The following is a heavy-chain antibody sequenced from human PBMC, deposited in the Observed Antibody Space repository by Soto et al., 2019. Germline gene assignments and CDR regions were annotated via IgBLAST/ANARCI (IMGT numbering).Heavy chain of an antibody. V-gene: IGHV3-66*01. CDR1: GFTVSSNY. CDR3: ARTFDYGDYDGAFDI. J-gene: IGHJ3*02. Sequence: GGSLRLSCAASGFTVSSNYMSWVRQAPGKGLEWVSVIYSGGSTYYADSVKGRFTISRDNSKNTLYLQMNSLRAEDTAVYYCARTFDYGDYDGAFDIWGQGTMVTVSS. D-gene: IGHD4-17*01. CDR2: IYSGGST.